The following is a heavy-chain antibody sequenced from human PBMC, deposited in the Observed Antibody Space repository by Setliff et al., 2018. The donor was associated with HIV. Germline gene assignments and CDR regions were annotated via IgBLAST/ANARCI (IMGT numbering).Heavy chain of an antibody. J-gene: IGHJ6*03. CDR1: GGSVIKDNYY. CDR3: VNSGYDGDYYYYYMDV. Sequence: SETLSLTCSVSGGSVIKDNYYWGWVRQTPAKGLEWIGTMYQTGRTNYNPPLKSRVSISVDTTNNQLSLNVRSVTAADSAVYFCVNSGYDGDYYYYYMDVWGKGTTVTVSS. CDR2: MYQTGRT. V-gene: IGHV4-39*01. D-gene: IGHD5-12*01.